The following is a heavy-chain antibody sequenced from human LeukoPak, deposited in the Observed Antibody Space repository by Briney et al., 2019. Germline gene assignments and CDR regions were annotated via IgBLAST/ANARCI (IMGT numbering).Heavy chain of an antibody. CDR2: SYYSGST. J-gene: IGHJ4*02. D-gene: IGHD2-2*02. V-gene: IGHV4-39*01. CDR1: GGSISSSSYY. CDR3: ARYAYCSSTSCDTVFDY. Sequence: KPSETLSLTCTVSGGSISSSSYYWGWIRQPPGKGLEWIRSSYYSGSTYYNPSLKSRVTISVDTSKNQFSLKLSSVTAADTAVYYCARYAYCSSTSCDTVFDYWGQGTLVTVSS.